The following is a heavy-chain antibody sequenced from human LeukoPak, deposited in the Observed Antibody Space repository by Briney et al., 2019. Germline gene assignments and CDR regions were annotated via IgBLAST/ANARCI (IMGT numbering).Heavy chain of an antibody. CDR2: LIPIFGTA. Sequence: LVKVSCKTSGGTFSSYAISWVRQAPGQGLEWMVGLIPIFGTANYAQKFQGRVTITADESTSTAYVELSSLRSEDTAVYYCARDHTAMVKDYYYGMDVWGKGTTVTVSS. V-gene: IGHV1-69*13. CDR3: ARDHTAMVKDYYYGMDV. CDR1: GGTFSSYA. J-gene: IGHJ6*04. D-gene: IGHD5-18*01.